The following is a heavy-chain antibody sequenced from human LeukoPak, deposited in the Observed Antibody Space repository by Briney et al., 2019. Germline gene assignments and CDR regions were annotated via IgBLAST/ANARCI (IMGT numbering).Heavy chain of an antibody. V-gene: IGHV1-3*01. J-gene: IGHJ4*02. CDR3: ATANNWNYALGY. CDR1: GYTFTSYA. Sequence: ASVKVSCKASGYTFTSYAMHWVRQAPGQRLEWMGWINAGNGNTKYSQEFQGRVTITRDTSASTAYMELSRLRSDDTAMYYCATANNWNYALGYWGQGTLVTVSS. D-gene: IGHD1-7*01. CDR2: INAGNGNT.